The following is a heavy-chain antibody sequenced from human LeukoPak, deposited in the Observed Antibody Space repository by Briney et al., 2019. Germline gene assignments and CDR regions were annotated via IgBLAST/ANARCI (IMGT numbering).Heavy chain of an antibody. CDR2: ISSSGSTI. CDR1: GFTFSSYE. Sequence: GGSLRLSCAASGFTFSSYEMNWVRQAPGKVLEWVSYISSSGSTIYYADSVKGRFTISRDNAKNSLYLQMNSLRAEDTAVYYCARYCSSTSCFYYYYYGMDVWGQGTTVTVSS. D-gene: IGHD2-2*01. V-gene: IGHV3-48*03. J-gene: IGHJ6*02. CDR3: ARYCSSTSCFYYYYYGMDV.